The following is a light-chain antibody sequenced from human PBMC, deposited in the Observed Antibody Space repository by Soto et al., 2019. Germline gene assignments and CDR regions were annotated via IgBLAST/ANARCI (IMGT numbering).Light chain of an antibody. J-gene: IGKJ1*01. CDR2: DAS. CDR3: QQYKNWLTWT. CDR1: QSVSSY. Sequence: IMLKQSPATLSLKQGERATLSCRASQSVSSYLAWYQQKPGQAPRLLIYDASNRATGIPARFSGSGSGTEFTLTISSLQSEDFAVYYCQQYKNWLTWTFGQGA. V-gene: IGKV3-11*01.